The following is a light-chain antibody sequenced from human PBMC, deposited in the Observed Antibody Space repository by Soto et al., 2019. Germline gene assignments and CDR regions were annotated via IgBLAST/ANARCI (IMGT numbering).Light chain of an antibody. V-gene: IGKV1-5*01. Sequence: DIQMTQSPSTLSASVGDRVTITCRASQSISSWLAWYQQKPGKAPKLLIYDASSLESGVPSRFSGSGSGTEFTLTISSLQPEDFATYYCQQANSFPITFGQGTRLKIK. CDR1: QSISSW. J-gene: IGKJ5*01. CDR3: QQANSFPIT. CDR2: DAS.